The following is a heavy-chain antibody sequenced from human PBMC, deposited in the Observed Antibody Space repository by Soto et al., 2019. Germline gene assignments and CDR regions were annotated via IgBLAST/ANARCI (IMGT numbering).Heavy chain of an antibody. CDR2: IYPGDSDT. D-gene: IGHD5-18*01. CDR3: ARHRPRVGYSYGYFEPFAI. CDR1: GYRFTSYW. V-gene: IGHV5-51*01. Sequence: GESLKICCKGSGYRFTSYWVGWVRQVPGKGLEWMGIIYPGDSDTRYSPSFQGQVTISADKSISTAHVQWSSLKASDTAMYYCARHRPRVGYSYGYFEPFAIRAQGTTVPVSS. J-gene: IGHJ3*02.